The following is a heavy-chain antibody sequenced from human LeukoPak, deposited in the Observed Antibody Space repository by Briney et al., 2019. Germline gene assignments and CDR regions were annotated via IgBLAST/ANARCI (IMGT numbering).Heavy chain of an antibody. CDR2: ISGSGGST. Sequence: GGSLRLSCAASGFTFSRYSMNWVRQAPGKGLEWVSAISGSGGSTYYADSVKGRFTISRDNSKNTLYLQMNSLRAEDTAVYYCAELSITMIGGVWGKGTTVTISS. D-gene: IGHD3-10*02. J-gene: IGHJ6*04. CDR1: GFTFSRYS. CDR3: AELSITMIGGV. V-gene: IGHV3-23*01.